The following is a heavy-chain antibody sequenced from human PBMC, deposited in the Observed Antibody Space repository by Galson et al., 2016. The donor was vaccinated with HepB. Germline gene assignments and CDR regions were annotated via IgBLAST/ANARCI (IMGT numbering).Heavy chain of an antibody. Sequence: SLRLSCAVSGFTVSSDYMSWVRQAPGKELEWVSVIYSGGDTYYADSVRGRFTISRDNSKNTLYLQMSSLRPEDTAVYFCARDPGLRNGMGGWGKGTTVTVSS. CDR3: ARDPGLRNGMGG. CDR2: IYSGGDT. CDR1: GFTVSSDY. D-gene: IGHD4-17*01. J-gene: IGHJ6*04. V-gene: IGHV3-66*02.